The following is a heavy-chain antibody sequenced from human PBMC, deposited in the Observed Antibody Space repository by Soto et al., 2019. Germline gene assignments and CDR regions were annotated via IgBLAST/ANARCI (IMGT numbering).Heavy chain of an antibody. J-gene: IGHJ3*02. Sequence: SETLSLTCTVSGGSISSGDYYWSWIRQPPGKGLEWVGYIYYSGNTYYNPSLKSRITISVDTSMNHFFLKVNSVTAADTAVYYCARLLPSGRAFDIWGQGTMVT. CDR1: GGSISSGDYY. CDR3: ARLLPSGRAFDI. V-gene: IGHV4-30-4*01. CDR2: IYYSGNT.